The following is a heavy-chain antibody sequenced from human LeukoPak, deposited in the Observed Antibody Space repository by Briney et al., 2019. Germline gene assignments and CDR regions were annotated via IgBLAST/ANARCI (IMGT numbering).Heavy chain of an antibody. CDR1: GGSIRSY. CDR2: IYGSGST. Sequence: SETLSLTCTVSGGSIRSYWSWIRQPAGKGLEWIGRIYGSGSTDYNPSLKSRVTMSIDTSKNQFSLNLISVTAADTAVYYCARHEHKAVAGDTWGQGTLVTVSS. D-gene: IGHD6-19*01. V-gene: IGHV4-4*07. CDR3: ARHEHKAVAGDT. J-gene: IGHJ5*02.